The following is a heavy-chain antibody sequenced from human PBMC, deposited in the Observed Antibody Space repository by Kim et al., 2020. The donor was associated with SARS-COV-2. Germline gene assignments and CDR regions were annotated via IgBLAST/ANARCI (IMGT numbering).Heavy chain of an antibody. CDR1: GGSISSSSYY. D-gene: IGHD3-3*01. CDR2: IYYSGST. Sequence: SETLSLTCTVSGGSISSSSYYWGWIRQPPGKGLEWIGSIYYSGSTYYNPSLKSRVTISEDTSKNQFSLKLSSVTAADTAVYYCARVGIKRITIFGVVDPCNWFAPWGQGTLVTVSS. V-gene: IGHV4-39*01. CDR3: ARVGIKRITIFGVVDPCNWFAP. J-gene: IGHJ5*02.